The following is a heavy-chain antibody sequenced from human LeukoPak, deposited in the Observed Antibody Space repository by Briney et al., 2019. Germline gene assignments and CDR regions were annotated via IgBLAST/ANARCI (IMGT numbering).Heavy chain of an antibody. CDR1: GYGFTSDW. Sequence: GQSLNFSCNVSGYGFTSDWITWVRQMPGKGLEWMGRIDPSESYTNYSPSFQGHVTISADKSITTAYLQWSSLKASDTAMYYCARLEGGVIVDYWGQGTLVTVSS. V-gene: IGHV5-10-1*01. CDR3: ARLEGGVIVDY. CDR2: IDPSESYT. D-gene: IGHD3-16*02. J-gene: IGHJ4*02.